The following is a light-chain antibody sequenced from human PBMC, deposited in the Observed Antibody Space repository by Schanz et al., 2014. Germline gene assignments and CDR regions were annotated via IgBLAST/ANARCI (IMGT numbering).Light chain of an antibody. CDR1: QSISGYD. J-gene: IGKJ1*01. CDR2: DAS. V-gene: IGKV3-20*01. CDR3: QQYGSSPRT. Sequence: DIVLTQSPGTLSLSPGDRATISCRASQSISGYDLAWYQQKPGQAPRLLIYDASTRATGIPDRFSGSGSGTDFTLTISRLEPEDFAVYYCQQYGSSPRTFGQGTKVEI.